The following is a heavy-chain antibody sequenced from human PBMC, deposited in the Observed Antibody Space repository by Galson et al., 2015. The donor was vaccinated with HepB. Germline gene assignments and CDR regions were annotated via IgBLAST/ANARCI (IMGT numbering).Heavy chain of an antibody. J-gene: IGHJ4*02. CDR2: ISYDGTNK. Sequence: SLRLSCAASGFTFNDYPMHWLRQAPGKGLEWVAVISYDGTNKYYAASVKGRFTISRDKYGNTLYLQMHGLRSDDTAVYYCARVAWDLQPSLAPHYFEYWGQGTLVTVSS. V-gene: IGHV3-30*04. CDR1: GFTFNDYP. CDR3: ARVAWDLQPSLAPHYFEY. D-gene: IGHD1-26*01.